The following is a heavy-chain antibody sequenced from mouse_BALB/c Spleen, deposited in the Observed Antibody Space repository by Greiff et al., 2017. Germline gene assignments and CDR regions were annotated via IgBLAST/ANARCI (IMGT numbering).Heavy chain of an antibody. J-gene: IGHJ2*01. CDR2: IDPANGNT. V-gene: IGHV14-3*02. CDR3: TRGATVVEGYYLDD. CDR1: GFNIKDTY. Sequence: EVQLQQSGAELVKPGASVKLSCTASGFNIKDTYMHWVKQRPEQGLEWIGRIDPANGNTKYDPKFQGKATLTADKSSSTAYMELLSLTSEDSAVYYCTRGATVVEGYYLDDWGQGTTLTVSS. D-gene: IGHD1-1*01.